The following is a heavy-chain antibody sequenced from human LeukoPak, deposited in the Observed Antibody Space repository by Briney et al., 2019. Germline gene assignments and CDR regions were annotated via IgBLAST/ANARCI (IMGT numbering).Heavy chain of an antibody. CDR1: GYPFRNYD. V-gene: IGHV1-8*01. Sequence: PSVKVSCKTSGYPFRNYDINWVRQATGQGLEWMGWIDPHSGKTGYAQKFQGRVTMTTDTSASTAYMELSSLRSEDTAVYYCARLSSHYGDYKVDPWGQGTLVTVSS. D-gene: IGHD4-17*01. CDR2: IDPHSGKT. CDR3: ARLSSHYGDYKVDP. J-gene: IGHJ5*02.